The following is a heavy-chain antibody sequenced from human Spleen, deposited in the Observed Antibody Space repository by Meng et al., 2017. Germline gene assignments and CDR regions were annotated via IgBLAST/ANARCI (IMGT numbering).Heavy chain of an antibody. CDR3: AKFHGPFKSDGWTYEPFNI. V-gene: IGHV3-23*01. J-gene: IGHJ3*02. CDR2: ISGSGSST. CDR1: GLSFSSYT. D-gene: IGHD5-24*01. Sequence: GGSLRLSCAASGLSFSSYTMNWVRQSPGKGLEWVSGISGSGSSTDYADSVRGRFTISRDNSKNTLYLQMNSLRAEDTAVYYCAKFHGPFKSDGWTYEPFNIWGQGTRVTVSS.